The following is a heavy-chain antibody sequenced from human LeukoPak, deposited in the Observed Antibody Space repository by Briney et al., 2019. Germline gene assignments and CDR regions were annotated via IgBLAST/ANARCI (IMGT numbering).Heavy chain of an antibody. CDR1: GFTFRSYA. CDR3: ARDVLDP. V-gene: IGHV3-53*01. J-gene: IGHJ5*02. Sequence: GGSLRLSCAASGFTFRSYAMNWVRQAPGKGLEWVSVIYSGGSTYYADSVKGRFTISRDNSKNTLYLQMNSLRAEDTAVYYCARDVLDPWGQGTLVTVSS. CDR2: IYSGGST.